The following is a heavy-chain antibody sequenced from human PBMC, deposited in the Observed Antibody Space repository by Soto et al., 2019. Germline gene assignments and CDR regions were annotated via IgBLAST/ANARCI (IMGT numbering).Heavy chain of an antibody. V-gene: IGHV3-48*01. D-gene: IGHD3-3*01. CDR2: ISSSSSTI. CDR1: GFTFSSYS. Sequence: EVQLVESGGGLVQPGGSLRLSCAASGFTFSSYSMNWVRQAPGKGLEWVSYISSSSSTIYYADSVKGRFTISRDNAKNSLYVQLNRLRAEDTAVYYCARGDDFWSGYPDRDYYTDVWGKGTTVTVSS. J-gene: IGHJ6*03. CDR3: ARGDDFWSGYPDRDYYTDV.